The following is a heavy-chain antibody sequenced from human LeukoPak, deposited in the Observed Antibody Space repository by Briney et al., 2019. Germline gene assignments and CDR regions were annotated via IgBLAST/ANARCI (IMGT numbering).Heavy chain of an antibody. CDR1: GFTFSSYA. D-gene: IGHD5-24*01. Sequence: SGGSLGLSCAASGFTFSSYAMSWVRQAPGKGLEWVSAISGSGGSTYYADSVKGRFTISRDNSKNTLYLQMDSLRAEDTAVYYCAKSERWLQFVFDYWGQGTLVTVSS. V-gene: IGHV3-23*01. CDR3: AKSERWLQFVFDY. J-gene: IGHJ4*02. CDR2: ISGSGGST.